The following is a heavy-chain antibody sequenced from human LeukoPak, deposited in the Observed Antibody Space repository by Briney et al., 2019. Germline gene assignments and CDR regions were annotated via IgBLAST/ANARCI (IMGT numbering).Heavy chain of an antibody. J-gene: IGHJ4*02. CDR2: VSASGGST. CDR1: GFTFSSYA. CDR3: AKDFRLDS. V-gene: IGHV3-23*01. Sequence: GGSLRLSCAASGFTFSSYAMSWVRQAPGKGLEWVSGVSASGGSTYYADSVKGRFTISRDNSKNTVYLQMKSLRAEDTAVYYCAKDFRLDSWGQGTLVTVSS.